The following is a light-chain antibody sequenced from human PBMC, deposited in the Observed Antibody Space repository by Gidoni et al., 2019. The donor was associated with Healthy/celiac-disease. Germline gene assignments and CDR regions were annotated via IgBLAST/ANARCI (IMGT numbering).Light chain of an antibody. V-gene: IGKV3-15*01. J-gene: IGKJ5*01. CDR2: GAS. CDR1: QSVSSN. Sequence: EIVMTQSPATLSVSPRERATLSCRASQSVSSNLAWYQQKPGQALMLLIYGASTRATGIPARFSGSGSGTEVTLTISSLQSEDFAVYYCQQYNNWPPVTFGQGTRLEIK. CDR3: QQYNNWPPVT.